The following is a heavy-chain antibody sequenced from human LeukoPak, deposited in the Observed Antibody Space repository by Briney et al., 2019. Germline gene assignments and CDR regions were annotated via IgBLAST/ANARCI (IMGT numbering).Heavy chain of an antibody. CDR1: GGSISSCY. D-gene: IGHD3-22*01. CDR3: ARLVVITTFDWFDP. V-gene: IGHV4-4*07. CDR2: IYTSGST. Sequence: ASETLSLTCTVSGGSISSCYWSWIRQPAGKGLEWIGRIYTSGSTNYNPSLKSRVTMSVDTSKNQFSLKLTSVTAADTAVYYCARLVVITTFDWFDPWGQGTLVTVSS. J-gene: IGHJ5*02.